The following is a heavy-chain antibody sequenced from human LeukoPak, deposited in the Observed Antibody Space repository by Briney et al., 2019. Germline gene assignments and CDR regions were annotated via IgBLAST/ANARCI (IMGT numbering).Heavy chain of an antibody. CDR2: LHPGDSDT. D-gene: IGHD6-19*01. V-gene: IGHV5-51*01. CDR1: GYSFTTHW. CDR3: ARGDTEVAATADY. Sequence: GESLKISCKASGYSFTTHWIGWVRQMPGKGLQWMGILHPGDSDTRYSPSFQGQVTISADKSISTAYLQWSSLKASDTAMYYCARGDTEVAATADYWGQGTLVTVSS. J-gene: IGHJ4*02.